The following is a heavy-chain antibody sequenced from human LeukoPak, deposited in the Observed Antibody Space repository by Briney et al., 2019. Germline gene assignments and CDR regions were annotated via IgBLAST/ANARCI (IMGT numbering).Heavy chain of an antibody. CDR1: GFTFSSYG. CDR2: IRNDGTYK. V-gene: IGHV3-30*02. J-gene: IGHJ4*02. Sequence: GGSLRLSCAASGFTFSSYGVNWVRQAPGKGLEWVAYIRNDGTYKYYADSVKGRFTISRDNSKNTLYLQMSSLRAEDTAVYYCARGGNYEILTDYDDFDYWGQGTLVTVSS. CDR3: ARGGNYEILTDYDDFDY. D-gene: IGHD3-9*01.